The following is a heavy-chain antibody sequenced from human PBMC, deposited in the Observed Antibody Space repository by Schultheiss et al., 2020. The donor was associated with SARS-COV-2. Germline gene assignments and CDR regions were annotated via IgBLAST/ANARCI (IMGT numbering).Heavy chain of an antibody. D-gene: IGHD1-26*01. CDR2: IYYSGST. V-gene: IGHV4-61*05. Sequence: SQTLSLTCTVSGGSISSSSYYWGWIRQPPGKGLEWIGYIYYSGSTNYNPSLKSRVTISVDTSKNQFSLKLSSVTAADTAVYYCAGGSVGATFDYWGQGTLVTVSS. J-gene: IGHJ4*02. CDR3: AGGSVGATFDY. CDR1: GGSISSSSYY.